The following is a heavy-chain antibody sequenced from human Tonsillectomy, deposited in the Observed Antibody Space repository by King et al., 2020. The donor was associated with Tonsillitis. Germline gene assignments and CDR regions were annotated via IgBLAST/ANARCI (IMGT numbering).Heavy chain of an antibody. V-gene: IGHV3-33*05. CDR2: ISYDGSDK. D-gene: IGHD1-26*01. J-gene: IGHJ4*02. CDR3: ARWESLIDY. CDR1: GFTFSNYN. Sequence: QVQLVESGGGVVQPGRSLRLSCAASGFTFSNYNMYWVRQAPGKGLEWVAFISYDGSDKDYADSVKGRFTISRENSKNTLYLQMNSLRAEDTGVYYCARWESLIDYWGQGTLVTVSS.